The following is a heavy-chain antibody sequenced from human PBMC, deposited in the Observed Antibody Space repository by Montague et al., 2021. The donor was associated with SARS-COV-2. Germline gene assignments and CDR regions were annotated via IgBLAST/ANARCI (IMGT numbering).Heavy chain of an antibody. Sequence: SETLSLTCTVSGYSIISGYYWGWIRQPPGKGLEWIGKIFHIGSTLYNRSLKSRVTISLDTSTNQFSLRITPVTAADTAVYYCASDHRTVTTEWWGQGTLVTVSS. J-gene: IGHJ4*02. CDR3: ASDHRTVTTEW. CDR1: GYSIISGYY. V-gene: IGHV4-38-2*02. CDR2: IFHIGST. D-gene: IGHD4-17*01.